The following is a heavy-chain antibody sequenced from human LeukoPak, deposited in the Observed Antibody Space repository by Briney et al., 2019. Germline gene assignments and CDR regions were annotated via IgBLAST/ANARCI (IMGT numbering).Heavy chain of an antibody. D-gene: IGHD1-14*01. J-gene: IGHJ6*03. CDR3: ARVGRNLELYYYYMDL. CDR2: IRYDGSNK. CDR1: GFTFSSYG. V-gene: IGHV3-30*02. Sequence: GGSLRLSCAASGFTFSSYGMHWVRQAPGKGLEWVAFIRYDGSNKYYADSVKGRFTISRDNSKNTLYLQMNSLRAEDTAVYYCARVGRNLELYYYYMDLWGKSTTVTVSS.